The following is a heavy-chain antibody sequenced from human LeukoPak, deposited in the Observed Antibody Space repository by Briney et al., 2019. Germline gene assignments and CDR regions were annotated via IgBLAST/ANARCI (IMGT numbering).Heavy chain of an antibody. CDR2: IYYSGST. Sequence: SETLSLTCTVSGGSISSGDYYWSWIRQPPGKGLEWIGYIYYSGSTYYNPSPKSRVTISVDTSKNQFSLKLSSVTAADTAVYYCARARAYIVVVPAAILYDYWGQGTLVTVSS. V-gene: IGHV4-30-4*01. J-gene: IGHJ4*02. CDR3: ARARAYIVVVPAAILYDY. CDR1: GGSISSGDYY. D-gene: IGHD2-2*02.